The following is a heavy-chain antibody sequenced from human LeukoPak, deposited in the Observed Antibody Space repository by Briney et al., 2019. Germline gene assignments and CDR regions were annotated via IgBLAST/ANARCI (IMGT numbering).Heavy chain of an antibody. D-gene: IGHD6-13*01. CDR2: IIPIFGTA. CDR1: GGTFSSYA. V-gene: IGHV1-69*05. CDR3: ARGGSPYSSIRYYYYMDV. Sequence: ASVKVSCKASGGTFSSYAISWVRQAPGQGLEWMGGIIPIFGTANYAQKFQGRVTITTDESTGTAYMELSSLRSEDTAVYYCARGGSPYSSIRYYYYMDVWGKGTTVTVSS. J-gene: IGHJ6*03.